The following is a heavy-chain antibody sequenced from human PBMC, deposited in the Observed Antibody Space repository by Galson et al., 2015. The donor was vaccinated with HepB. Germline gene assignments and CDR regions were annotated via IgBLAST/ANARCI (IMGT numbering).Heavy chain of an antibody. Sequence: SLRLSCAASGFTFSAYATHWVRQAPGKGLEWVALVSSDESNKYYADSVRGRFTISRDNSRNTVYLQMNSLRAEDTAVYYCARTFYFDYWGQGTLVTVSS. CDR1: GFTFSAYA. J-gene: IGHJ4*02. V-gene: IGHV3-30*04. CDR3: ARTFYFDY. CDR2: VSSDESNK.